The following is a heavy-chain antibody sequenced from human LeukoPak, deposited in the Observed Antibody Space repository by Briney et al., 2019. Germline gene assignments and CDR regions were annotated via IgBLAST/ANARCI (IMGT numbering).Heavy chain of an antibody. CDR2: ISSSSGYI. CDR1: GFTFSSYS. D-gene: IGHD5-18*01. V-gene: IGHV3-21*01. Sequence: GGSLRLSCAASGFTFSSYSMNWVRQAPGKGLEWVSSISSSSGYIYYADSVKGRFTISRDNAKNSLYLQMNSLRAEDTAVYYCARVQLWAIDYWGQGTLVTVSS. CDR3: ARVQLWAIDY. J-gene: IGHJ4*02.